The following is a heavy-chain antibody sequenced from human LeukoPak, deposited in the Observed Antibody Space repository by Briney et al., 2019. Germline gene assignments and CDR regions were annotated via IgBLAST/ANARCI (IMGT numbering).Heavy chain of an antibody. CDR2: IYHNGDV. D-gene: IGHD6-19*01. J-gene: IGHJ4*01. CDR3: AREVAAGSNRGFDY. CDR1: GGSISTDNW. V-gene: IGHV4-4*02. Sequence: SETLSLTCAVSGGSISTDNWWHWIRQSPGKGLEWIAEIYHNGDVHYNPSLKSRVTMSVDTSKNQFSLKVNSVTAADTATYFCAREVAAGSNRGFDYWGQGTLVTVSS.